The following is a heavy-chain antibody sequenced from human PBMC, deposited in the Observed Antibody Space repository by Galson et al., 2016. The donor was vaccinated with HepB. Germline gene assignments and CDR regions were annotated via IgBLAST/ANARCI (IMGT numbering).Heavy chain of an antibody. CDR3: AKGPNYDFWSGHPFDY. Sequence: SLRLSCAASGFTFSSYALSWVRQAPGKGLEWVSVISGSGGTTYYADSVKGRFPISRDNSKNALYLQMNSLRAEDTAVYYCAKGPNYDFWSGHPFDYWGQGTLVTVSS. V-gene: IGHV3-23*01. J-gene: IGHJ4*02. D-gene: IGHD3-3*01. CDR2: ISGSGGTT. CDR1: GFTFSSYA.